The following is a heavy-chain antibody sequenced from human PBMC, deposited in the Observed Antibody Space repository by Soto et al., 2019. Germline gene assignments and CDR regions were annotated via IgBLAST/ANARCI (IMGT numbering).Heavy chain of an antibody. CDR2: ISGSGGNT. CDR3: AKQAGSSILYYFDY. CDR1: GFTFSSYG. D-gene: IGHD2-2*01. Sequence: EVQLLESGGGLGQPGGSLRLSCVVSGFTFSSYGLSWVRQAPGKGLEWVSTISGSGGNTWYADSVKSRFTISRDNSQNTLYLQMNSLRVEDTAVYYCAKQAGSSILYYFDYWGQGTLVTVSS. J-gene: IGHJ4*02. V-gene: IGHV3-23*01.